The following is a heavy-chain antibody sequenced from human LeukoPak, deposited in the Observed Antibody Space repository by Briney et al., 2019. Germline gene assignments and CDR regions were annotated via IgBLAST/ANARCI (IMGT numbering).Heavy chain of an antibody. Sequence: LSGGSLRLSCATSGFTFSSYAMSWVRQAPGKGLEWVSAISGSGGSTYYADSVKGRFTISRDNSKNTLYLQMNSLRAEDTAVYYCAKDPSQRRFGGDKDYYYMDVWGKGTTVTVSS. CDR1: GFTFSSYA. V-gene: IGHV3-23*01. D-gene: IGHD3-10*01. CDR2: ISGSGGST. J-gene: IGHJ6*03. CDR3: AKDPSQRRFGGDKDYYYMDV.